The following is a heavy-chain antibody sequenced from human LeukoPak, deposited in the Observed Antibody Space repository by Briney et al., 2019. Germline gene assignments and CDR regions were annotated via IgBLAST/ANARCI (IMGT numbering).Heavy chain of an antibody. CDR3: ATSTVMNEYCIDY. Sequence: PSETLSLTCAVSGGSLSGTKWWSWVRQPPGQGLEWIGEIYHSGSTNYNRSLKSRITISVDKSKNQVSLNLNSVTAADTAVYYCATSTVMNEYCIDYWAQGTLVTVSS. D-gene: IGHD4-17*01. CDR2: IYHSGST. V-gene: IGHV4-4*02. J-gene: IGHJ4*02. CDR1: GGSLSGTKW.